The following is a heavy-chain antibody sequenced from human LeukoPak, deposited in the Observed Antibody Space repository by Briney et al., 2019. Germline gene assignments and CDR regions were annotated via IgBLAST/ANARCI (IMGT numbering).Heavy chain of an antibody. V-gene: IGHV4-34*01. CDR1: GGSFSGYY. Sequence: SETLSLTCAVYGGSFSGYYWSWIRQPPGKGLEWIGGINHSGSTNYNPSLKSRVTISVDTSKNQFSLKLSSVTAADTAVYYCAGGIKSGSYLNFDYWGQGTLVTVSS. CDR2: INHSGST. J-gene: IGHJ4*02. D-gene: IGHD1-26*01. CDR3: AGGIKSGSYLNFDY.